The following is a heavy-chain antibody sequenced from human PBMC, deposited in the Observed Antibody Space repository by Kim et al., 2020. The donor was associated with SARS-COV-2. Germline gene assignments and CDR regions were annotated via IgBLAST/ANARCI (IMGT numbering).Heavy chain of an antibody. V-gene: IGHV4-59*08. CDR1: GVSISSYY. CDR2: IYYSGSTIYYYSGST. D-gene: IGHD6-13*01. J-gene: IGHJ3*02. Sequence: SETLSLTCTVSGVSISSYYWRWIRQPPGKGLEWIGYIYYSGSTIYYYSGSTIYNPSVSSRVTISVDTSKNQFSLNLRSVTAADTAVYYCTRHITLGPSSRDAFDNGDQGTMVTVSS. CDR3: TRHITLGPSSRDAFDN.